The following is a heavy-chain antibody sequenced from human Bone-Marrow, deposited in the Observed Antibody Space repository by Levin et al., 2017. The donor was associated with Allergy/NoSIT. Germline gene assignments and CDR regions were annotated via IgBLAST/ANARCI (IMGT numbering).Heavy chain of an antibody. CDR2: FDPEDEEI. CDR1: GYTLTELS. D-gene: IGHD4-17*01. V-gene: IGHV1-24*01. J-gene: IGHJ3*02. CDR3: ATTPTVSTYAFDI. Sequence: GASVKVSCKVSGYTLTELSMHWVRQAPGKGLEWMGGFDPEDEEIIYAQKFQGRVTMTEDTSTDTAYMELSSLRSEDTAVYYCATTPTVSTYAFDIWGQGTMVTVSS.